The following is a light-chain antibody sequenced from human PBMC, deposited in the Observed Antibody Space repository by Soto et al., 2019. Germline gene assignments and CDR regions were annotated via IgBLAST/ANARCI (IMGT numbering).Light chain of an antibody. CDR1: QNIDTY. CDR2: DAS. CDR3: QQRANWSSWT. J-gene: IGKJ1*01. Sequence: EIVLTQSPATLSLSPGERATLSCRASQNIDTYLAWYQQRPAQAPTLVIYDASKRATGIPGRCSGVGSATDFSLTTSSLEPEESAVYYCQQRANWSSWTFGQGTKVDIK. V-gene: IGKV3-11*01.